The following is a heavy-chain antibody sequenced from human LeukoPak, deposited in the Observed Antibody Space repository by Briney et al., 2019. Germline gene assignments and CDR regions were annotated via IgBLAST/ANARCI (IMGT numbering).Heavy chain of an antibody. V-gene: IGHV4-34*01. CDR1: GGSFSCYY. Sequence: PSETLSLTCAVYGGSFSCYYWSWIRQPPGKGLEWIGEINDSGSVNCNPSLKNRVTLSVDTSKNQFSLGLSSVAAADTAVYYCARRLVDSGASQVSDDWGQGTLVTVSS. J-gene: IGHJ4*02. CDR3: ARRLVDSGASQVSDD. CDR2: INDSGSV. D-gene: IGHD2-15*01.